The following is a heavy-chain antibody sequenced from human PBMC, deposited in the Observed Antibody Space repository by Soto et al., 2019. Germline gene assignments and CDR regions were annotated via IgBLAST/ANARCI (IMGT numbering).Heavy chain of an antibody. CDR1: GFTFSGYG. CDR3: AKDRGMMLRFLEWLLGP. D-gene: IGHD3-3*01. CDR2: ISYDGSNK. Sequence: PGGSLRLSCAASGFTFSGYGMHWVRQAPGKGLEWVAVISYDGSNKYYADSVKGRFTISRDNSKNTLYLQMNSLRAEDTAVYYCAKDRGMMLRFLEWLLGPWGQGTLVTVSS. V-gene: IGHV3-30*18. J-gene: IGHJ5*02.